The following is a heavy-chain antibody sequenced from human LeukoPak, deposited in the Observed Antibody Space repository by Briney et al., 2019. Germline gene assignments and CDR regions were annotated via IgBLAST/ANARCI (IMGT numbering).Heavy chain of an antibody. CDR2: IYYSGST. V-gene: IGHV4-39*01. D-gene: IGHD2-21*02. CDR1: GGSISSSSYY. J-gene: IGHJ4*02. Sequence: SETLSLTCTVSGGSISSSSYYWGWIRQPPGKGLEWIGSIYYSGSTYYNPSLKSRVTISVDTSKNQFSLKLSSVTAADTAVYYCARSLQNLRSFGYWGQGTLVTVSS. CDR3: ARSLQNLRSFGY.